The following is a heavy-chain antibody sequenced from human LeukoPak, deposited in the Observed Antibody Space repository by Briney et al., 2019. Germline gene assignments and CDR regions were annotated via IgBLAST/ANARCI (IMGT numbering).Heavy chain of an antibody. D-gene: IGHD3-10*01. CDR3: ARVGSVRGVLDY. V-gene: IGHV3-23*01. CDR2: ISGSGGST. J-gene: IGHJ4*02. Sequence: GGSLRLSCAASGFTFSSYAMSWVRQAPGKGLEWVSAISGSGGSTYYADSVKGRFTISRDNSKNTLYLQMNSLRAEDTAVYYCARVGSVRGVLDYWGQGTLVTVSS. CDR1: GFTFSSYA.